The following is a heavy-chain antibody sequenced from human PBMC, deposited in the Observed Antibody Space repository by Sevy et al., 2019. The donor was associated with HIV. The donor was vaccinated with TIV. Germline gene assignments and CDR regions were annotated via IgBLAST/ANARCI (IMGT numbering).Heavy chain of an antibody. CDR2: INPGDSDI. V-gene: IGHV5-51*01. Sequence: GESLKISCKGLGYNFSSYWIGWVRQTPGKGLEWMGIINPGDSDIRYRPPFQGQVIISADKSISTAYLQWSSLKASDTAIYYCASLGVGRQFLLWGHRTTVTVSS. CDR1: GYNFSSYW. CDR3: ASLGVGRQFLL. D-gene: IGHD3-10*01. J-gene: IGHJ6*02.